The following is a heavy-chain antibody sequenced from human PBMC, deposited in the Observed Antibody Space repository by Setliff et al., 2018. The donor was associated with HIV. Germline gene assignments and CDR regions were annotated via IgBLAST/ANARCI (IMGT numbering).Heavy chain of an antibody. D-gene: IGHD3-3*01. Sequence: ASVMVSCKTSGGTFTNSAISWVRQAPGQGLEWMGIINPSGGSSTYAQKFQGRVAMTRDTSTSTVYMELSSLRSEDTAVYYCARDRVRITIFGANDASDIWGQGTMVNRLL. J-gene: IGHJ3*02. CDR3: ARDRVRITIFGANDASDI. CDR1: GGTFTNSA. CDR2: INPSGGSS. V-gene: IGHV1-46*01.